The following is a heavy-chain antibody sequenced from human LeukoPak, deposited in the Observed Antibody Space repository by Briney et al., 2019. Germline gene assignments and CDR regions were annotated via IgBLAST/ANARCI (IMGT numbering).Heavy chain of an antibody. D-gene: IGHD6-19*01. CDR1: GYTFTSYG. CDR3: ARDSVGYSSGWYPFDY. CDR2: ISAYNGNT. V-gene: IGHV1-18*01. J-gene: IGHJ4*02. Sequence: ASVKVSCKASGYTFTSYGISWVRQAPGQGLEWMGWISAYNGNTNYAQELQGRVTMTTDTSTSTAYMELRSLRSDDTAVYYCARDSVGYSSGWYPFDYWGQGTLVTVSS.